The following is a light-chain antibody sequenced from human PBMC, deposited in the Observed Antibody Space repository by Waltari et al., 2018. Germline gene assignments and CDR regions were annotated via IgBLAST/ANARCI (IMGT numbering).Light chain of an antibody. CDR2: GSS. Sequence: EIVLTQSPGTLSLSPGERATLPCRASQSVSSTFLAWYQHKSGQPPRLLIYGSSRRATGLPDRFSGSGSGTDFTLTISRLEPEDFAVYYCQQYGRSALWAFGQGTKVEIK. CDR1: QSVSSTF. CDR3: QQYGRSALWA. J-gene: IGKJ1*01. V-gene: IGKV3-20*01.